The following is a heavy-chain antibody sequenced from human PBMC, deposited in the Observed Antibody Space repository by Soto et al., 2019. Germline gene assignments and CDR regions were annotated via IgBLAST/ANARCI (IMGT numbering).Heavy chain of an antibody. CDR3: ARDRWVGATPPYYYAMDV. CDR2: IWYDGSNK. CDR1: GFTFSSHG. V-gene: IGHV3-33*01. Sequence: VQLVESGGGVVQPGRSLRLSCAASGFTFSSHGIHWVRQAPGKGLEWVAVIWYDGSNKFYADSVKGRFTISRDNYKNTLYLQLNSLGAKDTAVYYCARDRWVGATPPYYYAMDVWGQGTTVTVSS. D-gene: IGHD1-26*01. J-gene: IGHJ6*02.